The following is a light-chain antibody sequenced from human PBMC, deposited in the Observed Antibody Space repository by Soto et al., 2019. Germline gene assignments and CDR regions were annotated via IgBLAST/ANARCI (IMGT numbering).Light chain of an antibody. CDR1: QSVRSS. CDR3: QQYKDWTTT. Sequence: EVVMTQSPATLSVSPGERPTLSYRASQSVRSSLAWYQQKPGQAPRIIVYGASTRDTGIPARFSGSGSGTDCTLTITSLQSEDVSVDYCQQYKDWTTTFGQGTKVDIK. J-gene: IGKJ1*01. V-gene: IGKV3-15*01. CDR2: GAS.